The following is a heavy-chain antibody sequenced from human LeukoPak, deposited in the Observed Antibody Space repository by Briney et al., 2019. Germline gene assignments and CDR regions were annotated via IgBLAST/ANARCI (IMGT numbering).Heavy chain of an antibody. CDR3: AKDLGYCSGGSCYSPFDY. V-gene: IGHV3-30*02. J-gene: IGHJ4*02. Sequence: PGGSLRLSCAASGFTFSGYGMHWVRQAPGKGLEWVAFIRYDGSNKYYADSVKGRFTISRDNSKNTLYLQMNSLRAEDTAVYYCAKDLGYCSGGSCYSPFDYWGQGTLVTVSS. CDR1: GFTFSGYG. CDR2: IRYDGSNK. D-gene: IGHD2-15*01.